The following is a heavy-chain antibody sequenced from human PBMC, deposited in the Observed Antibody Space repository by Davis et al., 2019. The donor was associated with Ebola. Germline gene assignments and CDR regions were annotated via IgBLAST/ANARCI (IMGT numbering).Heavy chain of an antibody. CDR1: GFTFSSYG. CDR3: AKDEYGQLDY. J-gene: IGHJ4*02. Sequence: PGGSLRLSCEASGFTFSSYGMHWVRQAPGKGLEWVAVISYDGSNKYYADSVKGRFTISRDNSKNTLYLQMNSLRAEDTAVYYCAKDEYGQLDYWGQGTLVTVSS. D-gene: IGHD4-17*01. V-gene: IGHV3-30*18. CDR2: ISYDGSNK.